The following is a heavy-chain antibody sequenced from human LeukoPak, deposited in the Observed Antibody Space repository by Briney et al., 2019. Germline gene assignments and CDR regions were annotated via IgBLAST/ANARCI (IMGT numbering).Heavy chain of an antibody. CDR2: ISSSSSYI. CDR1: GFTFSSYS. J-gene: IGHJ4*02. CDR3: ATHPTVVKAHDY. Sequence: PGGSLRLSCAASGFTFSSYSMNWVRRAPGKGLEWVSSISSSSSYIYYADSVKGRFTISRDNAKNSLYLQMNSLRAEDTAVYYCATHPTVVKAHDYWGQGTLVTVSS. D-gene: IGHD4-17*01. V-gene: IGHV3-21*01.